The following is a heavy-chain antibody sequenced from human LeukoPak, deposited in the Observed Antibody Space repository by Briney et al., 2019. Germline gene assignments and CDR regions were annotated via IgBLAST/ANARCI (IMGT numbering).Heavy chain of an antibody. J-gene: IGHJ4*02. D-gene: IGHD3-22*01. CDR3: ARDRRPDYYDSSGYYDY. Sequence: AGSLRLSCAASGFTFSSYSMNWIRHAPGKGLEWVSSISSSSSYIYYADSGKGRFTISRDNAKNSLYLQMNSLRAEDTAVYYCARDRRPDYYDSSGYYDYWGQGTLVTVSS. V-gene: IGHV3-21*01. CDR2: ISSSSSYI. CDR1: GFTFSSYS.